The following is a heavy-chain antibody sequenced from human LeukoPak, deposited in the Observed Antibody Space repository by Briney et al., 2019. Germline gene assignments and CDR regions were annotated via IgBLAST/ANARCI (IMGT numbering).Heavy chain of an antibody. Sequence: GGSLRLSCAASGFTFSSYAMSWVRQAPGKGLEWVSAISGSGGSTYYADSVKGRFTISRDNSKNTLYLQMNSLRAEDTAVYYCARMYYDSSGYFWRFYYFDYWGQGTLVTVSS. CDR2: ISGSGGST. CDR3: ARMYYDSSGYFWRFYYFDY. D-gene: IGHD3-22*01. J-gene: IGHJ4*02. CDR1: GFTFSSYA. V-gene: IGHV3-23*01.